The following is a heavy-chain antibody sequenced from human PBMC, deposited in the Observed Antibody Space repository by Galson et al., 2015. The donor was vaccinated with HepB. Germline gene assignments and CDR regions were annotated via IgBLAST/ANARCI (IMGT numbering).Heavy chain of an antibody. D-gene: IGHD5-12*01. Sequence: SLRLSCAASGFTYSSYAMSWVRQAPGKGLEWVSAVSGSGDSTYDAGSVQGRFTISRDNSKNTLYLQMNSLRAEDTAVYYCAKSTHSGNDHEYHHTYGMDVWGQGTTVTVSS. CDR3: AKSTHSGNDHEYHHTYGMDV. CDR2: VSGSGDST. J-gene: IGHJ6*02. CDR1: GFTYSSYA. V-gene: IGHV3-23*01.